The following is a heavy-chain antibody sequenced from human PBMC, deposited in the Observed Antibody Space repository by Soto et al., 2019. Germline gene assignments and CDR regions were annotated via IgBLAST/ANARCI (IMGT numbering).Heavy chain of an antibody. CDR3: AKASGWDWGYFDY. J-gene: IGHJ4*02. Sequence: QVQLVESGGGVVQPGRSLRLSCASSGFTFSTYGMHWVRQAPGKGLEWVAVISYDGSNKYYADSVKGRFTISRDNSKNTLYLQMNSLRAEDTAVYYCAKASGWDWGYFDYWGQGTLVTVSS. D-gene: IGHD6-19*01. V-gene: IGHV3-30*18. CDR2: ISYDGSNK. CDR1: GFTFSTYG.